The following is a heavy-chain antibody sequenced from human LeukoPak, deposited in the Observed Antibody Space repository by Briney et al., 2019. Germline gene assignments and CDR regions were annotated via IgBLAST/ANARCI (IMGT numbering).Heavy chain of an antibody. V-gene: IGHV3-9*03. Sequence: GGSLRLSYAASGSTVDDCDTHCVRQAPGKGLEWVSGISWNSGSIGYADSVNGRFAISRDNAENSLYLQMNSLRADDMALYYCPEDDGDTLRGSSDCWSQGRLVTVSS. D-gene: IGHD5-24*01. CDR1: GSTVDDCD. J-gene: IGHJ4*02. CDR2: ISWNSGSI. CDR3: PEDDGDTLRGSSDC.